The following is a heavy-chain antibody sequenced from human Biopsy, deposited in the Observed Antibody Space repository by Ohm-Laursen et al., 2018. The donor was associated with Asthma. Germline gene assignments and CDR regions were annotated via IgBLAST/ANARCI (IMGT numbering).Heavy chain of an antibody. J-gene: IGHJ4*02. D-gene: IGHD1-26*01. CDR3: AKGGTYTTDRYAY. Sequence: GSLRLSCTASGFAVSRDYMFWVRQAPGKGLEWVSVIYSGGTSHTADSVRGRFTISRDNSKNTLYLQMSSLRADDTAVYYCAKGGTYTTDRYAYWGQGSLVTVSS. CDR2: IYSGGTS. CDR1: GFAVSRDY. V-gene: IGHV3-53*01.